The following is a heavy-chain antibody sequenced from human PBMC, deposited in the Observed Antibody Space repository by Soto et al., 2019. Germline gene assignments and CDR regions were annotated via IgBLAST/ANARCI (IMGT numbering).Heavy chain of an antibody. D-gene: IGHD6-13*01. CDR3: ARLNSYSSSWSYYYYYGMDV. CDR1: GYTFTSYG. J-gene: IGHJ6*02. CDR2: ISAYNGNT. Sequence: ASVKVSCKASGYTFTSYGISWARQAPGQGLERMGWISAYNGNTNYAQKLQGRVTMTTDTSTSTAYMELRSLRSDDTAVYYCARLNSYSSSWSYYYYYGMDVWGQGTTVTVSS. V-gene: IGHV1-18*01.